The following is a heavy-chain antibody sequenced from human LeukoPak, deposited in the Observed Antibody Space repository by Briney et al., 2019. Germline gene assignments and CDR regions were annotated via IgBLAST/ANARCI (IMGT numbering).Heavy chain of an antibody. CDR1: GFTFSSYW. Sequence: GGSLRLSCAASGFTFSSYWMHWVRQAPGKGLVWVSRINSDGSSTSYADSVKGRFTISRDNAKNTLYLQMNSLRAEDTAVYYCAYRYCSSTSCYHYYYYMDVWGKGTTVTVSS. D-gene: IGHD2-2*01. CDR3: AYRYCSSTSCYHYYYYMDV. V-gene: IGHV3-74*01. J-gene: IGHJ6*03. CDR2: INSDGSST.